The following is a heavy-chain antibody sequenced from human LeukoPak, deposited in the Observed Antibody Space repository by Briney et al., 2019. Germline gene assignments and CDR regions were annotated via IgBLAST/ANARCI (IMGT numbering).Heavy chain of an antibody. CDR1: GFTFSSYS. D-gene: IGHD5-12*01. CDR2: ISSSSSYI. CDR3: AREDIERGYSGYDPYFDY. V-gene: IGHV3-21*01. J-gene: IGHJ4*02. Sequence: GGSLRLSCAASGFTFSSYSMNWVRQAPGKGLEWVSSISSSSSYIYYADSVKGRFTISRDNAKNSLYLQMNSLRAEDTAVYYCAREDIERGYSGYDPYFDYWGQGTLVTVSS.